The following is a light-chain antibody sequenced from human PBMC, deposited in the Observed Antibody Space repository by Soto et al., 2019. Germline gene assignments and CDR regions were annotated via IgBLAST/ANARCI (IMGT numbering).Light chain of an antibody. CDR3: SSYTTSSTLLYV. V-gene: IGLV2-14*01. CDR2: AVS. J-gene: IGLJ1*01. Sequence: QSALTQPASVSGSPGQSITISCTGTSSDVGGYNYVSWYQQHPGKAPKLMIYAVSNRPSGVSTRFSGSKSRNTASLTISGLQAEDEADYHCSSYTTSSTLLYVFGTGTKVTVL. CDR1: SSDVGGYNY.